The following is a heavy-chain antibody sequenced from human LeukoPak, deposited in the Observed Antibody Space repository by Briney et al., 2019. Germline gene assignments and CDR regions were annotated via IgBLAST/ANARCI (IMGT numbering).Heavy chain of an antibody. CDR2: ISGSGGST. V-gene: IGHV3-23*01. Sequence: PGGSLRLSCAASGFTFSSYGMSWVRQAPGKGLEWVSSISGSGGSTYYADSVKGRFTISRDNSKNTLYLQMNSLRAEDTAVYYCAKSSYYDSSGYYREYYFDYWGQGTLVTVSS. J-gene: IGHJ4*02. D-gene: IGHD3-22*01. CDR1: GFTFSSYG. CDR3: AKSSYYDSSGYYREYYFDY.